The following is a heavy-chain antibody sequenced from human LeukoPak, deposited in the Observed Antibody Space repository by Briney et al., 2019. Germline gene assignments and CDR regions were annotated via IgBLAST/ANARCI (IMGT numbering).Heavy chain of an antibody. D-gene: IGHD2-2*01. J-gene: IGHJ4*02. V-gene: IGHV1-2*02. CDR2: INPNSGGT. CDR3: ARMVVYCSSTSCHDY. CDR1: GYTFTGYY. Sequence: ASVKVSCKASGYTFTGYYMHWVRQAPGQGLEWMGWINPNSGGTNYAQKFQGRVTMTRDTSISTACMELSRLRSDDTAVYYCARMVVYCSSTSCHDYWGQGTLVTVSS.